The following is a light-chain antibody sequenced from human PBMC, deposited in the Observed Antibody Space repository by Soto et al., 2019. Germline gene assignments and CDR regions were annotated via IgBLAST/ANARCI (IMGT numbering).Light chain of an antibody. J-gene: IGLJ1*01. Sequence: QSALTQPPSVSGSPGQSVTISCTGTSSDVGSYNRVSWYQQPPGTAPKLMIYDVSNRPSGVPDRFSGSKSGNTASLTISGIQAEDEADYYCSSYTSSITYVFGTGTKVTVL. CDR3: SSYTSSITYV. V-gene: IGLV2-18*02. CDR2: DVS. CDR1: SSDVGSYNR.